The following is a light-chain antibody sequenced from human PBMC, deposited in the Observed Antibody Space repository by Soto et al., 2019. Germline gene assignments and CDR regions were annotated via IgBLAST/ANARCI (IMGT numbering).Light chain of an antibody. CDR3: QQRSNWPPYT. J-gene: IGKJ2*01. Sequence: EIVLTQSPVTLSLSPGERATLSCRASQSVSSYLAWYQQKPGQAPRLLIYDASNRATGIPARFSGSGSGTDFTLPISSLELEDFAVYNCQQRSNWPPYTFGQGNKLEI. CDR1: QSVSSY. V-gene: IGKV3-11*01. CDR2: DAS.